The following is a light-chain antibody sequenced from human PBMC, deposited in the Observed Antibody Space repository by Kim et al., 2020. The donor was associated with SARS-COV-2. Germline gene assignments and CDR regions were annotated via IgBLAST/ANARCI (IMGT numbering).Light chain of an antibody. J-gene: IGLJ3*02. Sequence: GQRGATPVSGSSAKIDSHSVSWCQHLPGMAPKLLIYSNNERPPGVPERFSGSKSGTSASLASSGLQSEDEADYYCAAWLDSLNGWVFGGGTQLTVL. V-gene: IGLV1-44*01. CDR3: AAWLDSLNGWV. CDR1: SAKIDSHS. CDR2: SNN.